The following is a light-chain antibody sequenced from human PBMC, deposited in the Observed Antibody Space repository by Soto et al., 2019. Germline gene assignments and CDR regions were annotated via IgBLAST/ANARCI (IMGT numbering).Light chain of an antibody. Sequence: AIRMTQSPSSFSASTGDRVTITCRASQGISSYLAWYQQKPVKAPKLLIYAASTLQRGVPSRFNGSGSGADFTLTSGCLQYADFATYFCQPYYSYPPWTFGQGTKGEIK. CDR2: AAS. V-gene: IGKV1-8*01. J-gene: IGKJ1*01. CDR3: QPYYSYPPWT. CDR1: QGISSY.